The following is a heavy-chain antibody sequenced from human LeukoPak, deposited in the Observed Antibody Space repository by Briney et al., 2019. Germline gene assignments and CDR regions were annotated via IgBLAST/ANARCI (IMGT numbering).Heavy chain of an antibody. CDR3: TKRSRYTYSSKNHWFDH. Sequence: SETLSLTCAVYGGSFSGYYWSWIRQPPGKGLEWIGEINHSGSTNYNPSLKSRVTISVDTSKNQFSLSLSSVTAADTAVYYSTKRSRYTYSSKNHWFDHWGQGTLVTVSS. CDR1: GGSFSGYY. V-gene: IGHV4-34*01. D-gene: IGHD5-18*01. J-gene: IGHJ5*02. CDR2: INHSGST.